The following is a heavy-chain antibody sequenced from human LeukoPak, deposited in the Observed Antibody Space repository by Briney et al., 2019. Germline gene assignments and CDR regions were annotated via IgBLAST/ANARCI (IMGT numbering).Heavy chain of an antibody. CDR1: GYTFTGYY. J-gene: IGHJ3*02. CDR2: INPSSGGT. V-gene: IGHV1-2*02. CDR3: ARAREDAFDI. Sequence: ASVKVSCTASGYTFTGYYMHWVRQAPGQGLEWMGWINPSSGGTKYAQNFQGRLIMTRDTSISTVYMELSRLTSDDTAVYYCARAREDAFDIWGQGTMVTASS.